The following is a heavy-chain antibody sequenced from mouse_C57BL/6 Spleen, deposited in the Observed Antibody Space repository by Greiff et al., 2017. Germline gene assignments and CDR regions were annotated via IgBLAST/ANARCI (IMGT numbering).Heavy chain of an antibody. CDR2: INPSSGYT. D-gene: IGHD4-1*01. Sequence: VQGVESGAELARPGASVKMSCKASGYTFTSYTMHWVKQRPGQGLEWIGYINPSSGYTKYNQKFKDKATLTADKSSSTAYMQLSSLTSEDSAVYYCARGPLGPDYWGQGTTLTVSS. CDR3: ARGPLGPDY. J-gene: IGHJ2*01. CDR1: GYTFTSYT. V-gene: IGHV1-4*01.